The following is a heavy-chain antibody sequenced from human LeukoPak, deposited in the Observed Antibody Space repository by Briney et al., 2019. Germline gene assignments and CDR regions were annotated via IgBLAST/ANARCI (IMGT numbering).Heavy chain of an antibody. Sequence: SETLSLTCTVSGGSISSYYWSWIRQPPGKALECIGYIYYSGSTNYNPSLKSRVTISVDTSKNQFPLKLSSVTAADTAVYYCAREGGLAARPFDYWGQGTLVTVSS. CDR2: IYYSGST. CDR1: GGSISSYY. V-gene: IGHV4-59*01. J-gene: IGHJ4*02. D-gene: IGHD6-6*01. CDR3: AREGGLAARPFDY.